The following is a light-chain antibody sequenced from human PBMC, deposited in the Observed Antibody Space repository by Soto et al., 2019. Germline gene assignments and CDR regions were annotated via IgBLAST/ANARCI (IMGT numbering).Light chain of an antibody. CDR3: QQYNSYSLT. Sequence: AIRMTQSPSSFSASTGDRVTITCRASQGISSYLAWYQQKPGKAPKLLIYAASTLQSGVPSRFSGSGSGTDFTLTISCLQSEDFATYYCQQYNSYSLTFGGGTKVEMK. CDR2: AAS. CDR1: QGISSY. V-gene: IGKV1-8*01. J-gene: IGKJ4*01.